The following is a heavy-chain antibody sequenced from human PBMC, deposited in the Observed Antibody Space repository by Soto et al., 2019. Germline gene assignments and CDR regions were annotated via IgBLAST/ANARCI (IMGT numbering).Heavy chain of an antibody. CDR1: GGSFSGYY. CDR3: ASRTNHPEQYYYDSSGYSVH. V-gene: IGHV4-34*01. D-gene: IGHD3-22*01. J-gene: IGHJ4*02. Sequence: SETLSLTCAVYGGSFSGYYWSWIRQPPGKGLEWIGEINHSGSTNYNPSLKSRVTISVDTSKNQFSLKLSSVTAADTAVYYCASRTNHPEQYYYDSSGYSVHWGQGTLVTVSS. CDR2: INHSGST.